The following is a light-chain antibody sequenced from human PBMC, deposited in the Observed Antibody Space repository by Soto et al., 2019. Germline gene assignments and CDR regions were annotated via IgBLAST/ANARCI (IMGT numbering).Light chain of an antibody. V-gene: IGLV2-14*01. Sequence: QSALTQPASVSGSPGQSITMSCTGSNNDVGGYEYVSWYQQHAGRAPKLIIYDVTNRPSGISGRFSGSKPGNTASLTISGLQAEDEADYYCSSYTSRSLYVFGTGTKLTVL. CDR2: DVT. CDR1: NNDVGGYEY. CDR3: SSYTSRSLYV. J-gene: IGLJ1*01.